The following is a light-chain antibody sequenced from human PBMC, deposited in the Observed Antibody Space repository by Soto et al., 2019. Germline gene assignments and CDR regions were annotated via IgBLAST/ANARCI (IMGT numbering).Light chain of an antibody. CDR2: GNS. CDR3: QSYASSLSAVV. Sequence: QSVLTQPPSVSGAPGQRVTISCTGSSSNIGAGYDVHWYQQLPGTAPKLLIYGNSNRPSGVPDRFSGSKSGTSASLAITGLQAEDEADYYCQSYASSLSAVVFGGGTKLTAL. J-gene: IGLJ2*01. CDR1: SSNIGAGYD. V-gene: IGLV1-40*01.